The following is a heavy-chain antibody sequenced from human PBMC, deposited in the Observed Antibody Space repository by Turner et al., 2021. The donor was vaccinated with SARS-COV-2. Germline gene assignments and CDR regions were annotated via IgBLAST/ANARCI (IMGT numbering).Heavy chain of an antibody. CDR3: AKGDDSRKSGLL. Sequence: QVQLQQWGAGLFKLSDTLSLTGAVYGGSFSGYYWTWIRQPPEKGLEWIGEIHPSGTTYHNPSLKGRVTMSVDTSKNQFYLKVSSVTAADTAVYYCAKGDDSRKSGLLWGHGTLVTVSS. D-gene: IGHD2-15*01. J-gene: IGHJ4*01. CDR2: IHPSGTT. CDR1: GGSFSGYY. V-gene: IGHV4-34*02.